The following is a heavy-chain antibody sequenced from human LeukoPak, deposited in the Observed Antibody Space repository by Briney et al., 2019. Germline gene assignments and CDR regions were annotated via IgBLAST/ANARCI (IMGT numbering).Heavy chain of an antibody. CDR1: GFTFSSYE. CDR2: ISSSGSTI. V-gene: IGHV3-48*03. Sequence: GGSLRLSCAASGFTFSSYEMNWVRQAPGKGLEWVSYISSSGSTIYYADSVKGRFTISRDNSKNTLYLQMNSLRAEDTAVYYCAKDRRYCSGGSCHLFDYWGQGTLVTVSS. CDR3: AKDRRYCSGGSCHLFDY. D-gene: IGHD2-15*01. J-gene: IGHJ4*02.